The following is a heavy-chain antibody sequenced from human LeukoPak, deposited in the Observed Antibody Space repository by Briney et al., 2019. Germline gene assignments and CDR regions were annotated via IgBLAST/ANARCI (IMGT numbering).Heavy chain of an antibody. Sequence: GGSLRLSCAASGFTFSTYSITWVRQAPGKGLEWVSHISRDSSIIYYADPVKGRFTISRDDAKNSVFLHMNSLRAEDTAVYYCAGELPNHLVRGVIVAMFDNWGQGSLSPSPQ. CDR1: GFTFSTYS. D-gene: IGHD3-10*01. J-gene: IGHJ4*02. CDR2: ISRDSSII. V-gene: IGHV3-48*04. CDR3: AGELPNHLVRGVIVAMFDN.